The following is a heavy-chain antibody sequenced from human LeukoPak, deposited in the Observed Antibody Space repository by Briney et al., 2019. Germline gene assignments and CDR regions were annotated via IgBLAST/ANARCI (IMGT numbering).Heavy chain of an antibody. CDR3: AKYSSSSNYYYGMDV. J-gene: IGHJ6*02. Sequence: GGSLRLSCAASGFTFSSYAMSWVRQAPVKGMEWVSAISGSGGSTYYADSVKGRFTISRDNSKNTLYLQMNSLRAEDTAVYYCAKYSSSSNYYYGMDVWGQGTTVTVSS. CDR2: ISGSGGST. CDR1: GFTFSSYA. V-gene: IGHV3-23*01. D-gene: IGHD6-6*01.